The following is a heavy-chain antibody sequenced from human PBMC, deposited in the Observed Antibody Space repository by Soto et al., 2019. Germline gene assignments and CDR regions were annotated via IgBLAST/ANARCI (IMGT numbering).Heavy chain of an antibody. J-gene: IGHJ4*02. CDR2: ISGSGGTT. V-gene: IGHV3-23*01. D-gene: IGHD2-21*01. CDR1: GFTFSSYA. Sequence: PGGSLRLSCVASGFTFSSYALNWVRQAPGRGLEWVSAISGSGGTTYYADSVQGRFTISRDNSNNTLFLQMNRLKAEDAGIYQFAKSPKVISTYFDYWCQGSLVTVSS. CDR3: AKSPKVISTYFDY.